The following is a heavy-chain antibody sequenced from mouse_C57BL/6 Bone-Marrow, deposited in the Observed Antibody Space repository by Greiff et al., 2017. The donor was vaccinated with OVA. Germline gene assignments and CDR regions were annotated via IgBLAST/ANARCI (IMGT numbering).Heavy chain of an antibody. CDR1: GYSFTDYN. CDR2: INPNYGTT. D-gene: IGHD1-1*01. Sequence: EVQLVESGPELVKPGASVKISCKASGYSFTDYNMNWVKQSNGKSLEWIGVINPNYGTTSYNQKFKGKATLTVDQSSSTAYMQLNSLTSEDSAVYYCARGGYGSSLWYFDVWGTGTTVTVSS. J-gene: IGHJ1*03. CDR3: ARGGYGSSLWYFDV. V-gene: IGHV1-39*01.